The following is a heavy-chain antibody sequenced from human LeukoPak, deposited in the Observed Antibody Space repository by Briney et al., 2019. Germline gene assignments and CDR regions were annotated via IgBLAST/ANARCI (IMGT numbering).Heavy chain of an antibody. CDR1: GFTFDDYA. J-gene: IGHJ5*02. Sequence: GGSLRLSCVASGFTFDDYAMHWVRQAPGKGLEWASGISWNSGSIGYADSVKGRFTISRDNAKNSLYLQMNSLRAEDMALYYCAKGGRYFDWLLFEFDPWGQGTLVTVSS. CDR3: AKGGRYFDWLLFEFDP. CDR2: ISWNSGSI. V-gene: IGHV3-9*03. D-gene: IGHD3-9*01.